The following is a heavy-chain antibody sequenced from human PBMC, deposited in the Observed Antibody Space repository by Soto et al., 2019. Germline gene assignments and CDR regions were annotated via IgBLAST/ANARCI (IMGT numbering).Heavy chain of an antibody. Sequence: QLQLQESGPGLVKPSETLSLTCTVSGGSIRSSSYYWGWIRQPPGKGLEWIGSIYYSGSTYYNPSLKSRVTISVDTSKNQFSLKLSSVTAADTAVYYCARHTAYSSRGGRRGNAFDIWGQGKMVTVSS. V-gene: IGHV4-39*01. CDR3: ARHTAYSSRGGRRGNAFDI. J-gene: IGHJ3*02. CDR1: GGSIRSSSYY. D-gene: IGHD6-19*01. CDR2: IYYSGST.